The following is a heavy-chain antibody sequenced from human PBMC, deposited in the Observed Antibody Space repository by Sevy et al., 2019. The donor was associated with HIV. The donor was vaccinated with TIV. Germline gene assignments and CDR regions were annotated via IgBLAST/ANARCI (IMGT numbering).Heavy chain of an antibody. CDR1: GGSVSSGSYC. J-gene: IGHJ4*02. Sequence: SETLSLTCTVSGGSVSSGSYCWSWIRQPPGKGLEWIGYIYYSGSTNYNPSLKSRVTISVDTSKNQFSLKLSSVTAADTAVYYCARAVAAAGIFLDYWGQGTLVTVSS. D-gene: IGHD6-13*01. V-gene: IGHV4-61*01. CDR2: IYYSGST. CDR3: ARAVAAAGIFLDY.